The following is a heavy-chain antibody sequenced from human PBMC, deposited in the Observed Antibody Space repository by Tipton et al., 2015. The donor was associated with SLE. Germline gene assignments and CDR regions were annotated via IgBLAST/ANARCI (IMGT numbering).Heavy chain of an antibody. Sequence: TLSLTCAVYGGSFSGYYWSWIRQPPGKGLEWIGEINHSGSTSYNPSLKSRVTISVDTSKNQFSLKLSSVTAADTAVYYCARLTIFGVVIIGNYYYYMDVWGKGTTVTVSS. J-gene: IGHJ6*03. CDR1: GGSFSGYY. CDR2: INHSGST. D-gene: IGHD3-3*01. V-gene: IGHV4-34*01. CDR3: ARLTIFGVVIIGNYYYYMDV.